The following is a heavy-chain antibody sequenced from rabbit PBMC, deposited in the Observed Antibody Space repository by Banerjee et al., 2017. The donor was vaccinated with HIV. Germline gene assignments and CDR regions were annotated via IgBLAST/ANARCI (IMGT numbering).Heavy chain of an antibody. Sequence: QSLEESGGDLVKPGASLTLTCTASGFSFSSSYYMCWVRQAPGKGLEWIACIYTGSSGSTYYASWAKGRFTISRSTSLNTVTLQMTSLTAADTATYFCASASSSAYYGYYFNLWGPGTLVTVS. D-gene: IGHD1-1*01. J-gene: IGHJ4*01. V-gene: IGHV1S40*01. CDR2: IYTGSSGST. CDR1: GFSFSSSYY. CDR3: ASASSSAYYGYYFNL.